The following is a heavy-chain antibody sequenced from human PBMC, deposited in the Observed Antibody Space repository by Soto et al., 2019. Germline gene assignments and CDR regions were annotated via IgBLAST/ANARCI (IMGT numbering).Heavy chain of an antibody. J-gene: IGHJ5*02. CDR1: GYTFTSYG. CDR3: ARDEPYDFWSGYTPTLGFDP. Sequence: ASVKVSCKASGYTFTSYGISWVRQAPGQGLEWMGWISAYNGNTNYAQKFQGRVTMTRDTYISTAYMELSRLRSDDTAVYYCARDEPYDFWSGYTPTLGFDPWGQGTLVTVSS. CDR2: ISAYNGNT. V-gene: IGHV1-18*04. D-gene: IGHD3-3*01.